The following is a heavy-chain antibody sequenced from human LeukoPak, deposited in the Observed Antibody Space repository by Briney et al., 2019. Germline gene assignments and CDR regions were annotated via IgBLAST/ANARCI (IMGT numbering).Heavy chain of an antibody. CDR2: ISAYNGNT. D-gene: IGHD5-18*01. V-gene: IGHV1-18*01. CDR3: AREGYSYGWGDYYYYYYMDV. CDR1: GYTFTSYG. Sequence: ASVKVSCKASGYTFTSYGISWVRQAPGQGLEWMGWISAYNGNTNYAQKLQGRVTMTTDASTSTAYMELRSLRSDDTAVYYCAREGYSYGWGDYYYYYYMDVWGKGTTVTVSS. J-gene: IGHJ6*03.